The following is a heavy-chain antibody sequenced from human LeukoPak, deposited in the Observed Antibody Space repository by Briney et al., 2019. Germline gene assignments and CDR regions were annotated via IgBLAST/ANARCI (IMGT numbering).Heavy chain of an antibody. D-gene: IGHD3-10*01. CDR2: ISSSGSTI. CDR3: ASESYEYYYGSGAFDY. Sequence: PGGSLRLSCAASGFTFSDYYMSWIRQAPGKGLEWVSYISSSGSTIYYADSVKGRFTISRDNAKNSLYLQMNSLRAEDTAVYYCASESYEYYYGSGAFDYWGQGTLVTVSS. J-gene: IGHJ4*02. CDR1: GFTFSDYY. V-gene: IGHV3-11*04.